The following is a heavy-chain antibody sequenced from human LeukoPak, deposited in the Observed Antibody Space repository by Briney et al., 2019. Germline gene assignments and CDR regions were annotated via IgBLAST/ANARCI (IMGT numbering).Heavy chain of an antibody. CDR1: GLTFSNFG. CDR2: ITSSSNYI. CDR3: AREGIAGPKDV. D-gene: IGHD6-13*01. Sequence: PGGSLRLSCAASGLTFSNFGMNWVRQAPGRGLEWVSSITSSSNYIYYADSVKGRFTISRDNAKNSLYLQMNSLIVEDSAVYYCAREGIAGPKDVWGKGTTVTVSS. J-gene: IGHJ6*04. V-gene: IGHV3-21*01.